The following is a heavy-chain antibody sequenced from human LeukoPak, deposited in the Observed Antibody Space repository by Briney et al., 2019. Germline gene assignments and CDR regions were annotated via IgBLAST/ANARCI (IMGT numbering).Heavy chain of an antibody. J-gene: IGHJ4*02. D-gene: IGHD2/OR15-2a*01. V-gene: IGHV3-66*02. CDR2: LYSAGNT. Sequence: GGSLRLSCAASGFTVSSNYMNWVRQAPGKGLEWVSVLYSAGNTFYADSVKGRFTISRDNSKNTLYLQMNSLRPEDTAVYYCARAREYLAIDYWGQGTLLTVSS. CDR1: GFTVSSNY. CDR3: ARAREYLAIDY.